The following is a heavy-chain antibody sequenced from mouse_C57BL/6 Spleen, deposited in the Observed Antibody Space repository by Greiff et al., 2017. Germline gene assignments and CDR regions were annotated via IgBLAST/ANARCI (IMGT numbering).Heavy chain of an antibody. J-gene: IGHJ3*01. CDR1: GFTFSSYA. Sequence: EVQLVESGGGLVKPGGSLKLSCAASGFTFSSYAMSWVRQTPEKRLEWVATISDGGSYTYYPDNVKGRFTISRDNAKNNLYLQMSHLKSEDTAMXYCARDGSHLFAYWGQGTLVTVSA. V-gene: IGHV5-4*01. CDR3: ARDGSHLFAY. D-gene: IGHD1-1*01. CDR2: ISDGGSYT.